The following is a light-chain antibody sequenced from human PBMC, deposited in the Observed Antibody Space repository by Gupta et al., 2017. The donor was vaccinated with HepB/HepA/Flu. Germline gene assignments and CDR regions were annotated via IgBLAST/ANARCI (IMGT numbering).Light chain of an antibody. V-gene: IGKV4-1*01. CDR3: QQNYSTPLT. CDR1: QSVLYSVNNKNY. Sequence: DIVMTQSPDSLCVSLFERATINCKSSQSVLYSVNNKNYLAWYQQKPEQPPKLIIYWASTRESGVHERFSGRGSATDLTQTSSSLQAEDVAVYCGQQNYSTPLTFGHGTKVDIK. CDR2: WAS. J-gene: IGKJ3*01.